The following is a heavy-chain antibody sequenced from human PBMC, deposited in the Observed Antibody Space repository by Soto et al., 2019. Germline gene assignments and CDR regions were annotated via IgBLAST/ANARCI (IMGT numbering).Heavy chain of an antibody. CDR2: IYWDDDK. V-gene: IGHV2-5*02. Sequence: QITLKESGPTLVKPTQTLTLTCTFSGFSLSTSGVGVGWIRQPPGKALEWLALIYWDDDKRYSPSLKSRLTITKDTSKNQVVLTMTNMGPGDTATYFCAHRPSYCSGGSCYSGFDYWGQGTLVTVSS. J-gene: IGHJ4*02. D-gene: IGHD2-15*01. CDR3: AHRPSYCSGGSCYSGFDY. CDR1: GFSLSTSGVG.